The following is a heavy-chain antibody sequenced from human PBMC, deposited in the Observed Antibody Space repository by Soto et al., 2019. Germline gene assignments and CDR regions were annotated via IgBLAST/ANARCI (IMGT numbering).Heavy chain of an antibody. J-gene: IGHJ4*02. D-gene: IGHD3-22*01. CDR3: ARATYYYDSSGNDY. Sequence: ASVKVSCKASGYTFTGYYMHWVRQAPGQGLEWMGWINPNSGGTNYAQKFQGRVTMTRDTSISTAYMELSRLRSDDTAVYYCARATYYYDSSGNDYWGQGTLVTVSS. CDR1: GYTFTGYY. V-gene: IGHV1-2*02. CDR2: INPNSGGT.